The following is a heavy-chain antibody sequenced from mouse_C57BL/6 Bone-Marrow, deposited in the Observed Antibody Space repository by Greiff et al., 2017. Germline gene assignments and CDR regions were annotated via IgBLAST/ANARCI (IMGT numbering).Heavy chain of an antibody. CDR3: ARGGLLRAMDY. CDR1: GYAFSSSW. CDR2: IYPGDGDT. Sequence: VKLQESGPELVKPGASVKISCKASGYAFSSSWMNWVKQRPGKCLEWIGRIYPGDGDTNYNGKFKGKATLTADKSSSTAYMQLSSLTSEDSAVYFCARGGLLRAMDYWGQGTSVTVSS. V-gene: IGHV1-82*01. J-gene: IGHJ4*01. D-gene: IGHD1-1*01.